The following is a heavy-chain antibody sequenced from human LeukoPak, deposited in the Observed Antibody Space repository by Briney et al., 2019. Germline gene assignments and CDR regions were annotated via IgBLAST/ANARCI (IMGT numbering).Heavy chain of an antibody. CDR2: ISSSGGST. CDR1: GSTSGSYA. CDR3: VKDLAAALSVDY. Sequence: GWSLRPSCSAPGSTSGSYAMHWGRQAPGEGLGYVSAISSSGGSTYYASSVKGRFTIATDNYKNTLYLQMSSLRAEDTAVYYCVKDLAAALSVDYWGQGTLVTVSS. D-gene: IGHD6-13*01. V-gene: IGHV3-64D*06. J-gene: IGHJ4*02.